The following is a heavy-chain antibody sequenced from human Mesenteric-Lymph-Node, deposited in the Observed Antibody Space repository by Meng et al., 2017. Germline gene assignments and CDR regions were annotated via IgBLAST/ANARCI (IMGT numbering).Heavy chain of an antibody. CDR3: ARDFRFLEWTFSGMDV. J-gene: IGHJ6*02. CDR1: GFTFSSYG. V-gene: IGHV3-33*01. CDR2: IWYDGSNK. D-gene: IGHD3-3*01. Sequence: GGSLRLSCAASGFTFSSYGMHWVRQAPGKGLEWVAVIWYDGSNKYYADSVKGRFTISRDNSKNTLYLKMNSLRAEDTAVYYCARDFRFLEWTFSGMDVWGQGTTVTVSS.